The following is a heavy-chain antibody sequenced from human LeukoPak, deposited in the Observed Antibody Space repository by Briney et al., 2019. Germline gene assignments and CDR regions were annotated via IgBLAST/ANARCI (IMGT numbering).Heavy chain of an antibody. CDR1: GFSFDDYA. CDR2: ISWNSGSI. Sequence: PGGSLRLSCAASGFSFDDYAMHWVRQAPGKGPEWVSGISWNSGSIGYADSVKGRFTISRDNAKNSLYLQMNSLRAEDTALYYCAKDKDSSGWYVDYWGQGTLVTVSS. D-gene: IGHD6-19*01. CDR3: AKDKDSSGWYVDY. V-gene: IGHV3-9*01. J-gene: IGHJ4*02.